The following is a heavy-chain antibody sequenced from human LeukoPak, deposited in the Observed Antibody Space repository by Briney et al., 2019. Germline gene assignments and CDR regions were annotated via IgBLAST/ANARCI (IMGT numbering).Heavy chain of an antibody. Sequence: PSQTLSLTCAVSGGSISSGGYSWSWIRQPPGKGLEWIGYIYHSGSTYYNPSLKSRVTISVDRSKNQFSLKLSSVTAADTAVYYCARTLRAGRYYFDYWGQGTLVTVSS. D-gene: IGHD3-10*01. CDR3: ARTLRAGRYYFDY. CDR1: GGSISSGGYS. V-gene: IGHV4-30-2*01. J-gene: IGHJ4*02. CDR2: IYHSGST.